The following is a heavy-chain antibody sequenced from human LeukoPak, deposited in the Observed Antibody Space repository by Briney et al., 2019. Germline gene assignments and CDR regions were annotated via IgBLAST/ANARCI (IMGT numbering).Heavy chain of an antibody. V-gene: IGHV1-46*01. CDR2: INPSGGST. Sequence: GASVKVSCKASGYTFTSYYMHWVRQAPGQGLEWMEIINPSGGSTSYAQKFQGRVTMTRDTSTSTVYMELSSLRSEDTAVYYCARDLRDFWSGYYGNVGDYWGQGTLVTVSS. J-gene: IGHJ4*02. D-gene: IGHD3-3*01. CDR1: GYTFTSYY. CDR3: ARDLRDFWSGYYGNVGDY.